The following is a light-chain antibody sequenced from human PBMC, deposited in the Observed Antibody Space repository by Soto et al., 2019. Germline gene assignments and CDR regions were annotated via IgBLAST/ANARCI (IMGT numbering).Light chain of an antibody. CDR2: GNS. CDR1: SSNIGAGYD. Sequence: QSVLTPPPSVSGAQGQRVTISCTGRSSNIGAGYDVHWYQQLPGTAPKLLIYGNSNRPSVVPDRFSGSKSGTSASLAITGLQVEDEADYYCKSYDSSLSGVVFGGGTKLTVL. CDR3: KSYDSSLSGVV. V-gene: IGLV1-40*01. J-gene: IGLJ2*01.